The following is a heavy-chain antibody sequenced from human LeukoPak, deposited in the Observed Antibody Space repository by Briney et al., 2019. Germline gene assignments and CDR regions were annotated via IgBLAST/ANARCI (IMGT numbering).Heavy chain of an antibody. CDR3: ARLPELGHNFDY. D-gene: IGHD6-13*01. CDR1: GFTFDDYA. CDR2: ISWNSGSI. Sequence: GGSLRLSCAASGFTFDDYAMHWVRQAPGKGLEWVSGISWNSGSIGYADSVKGRFTISRDNAKNSLYLQMNSLRAEDTAVYYCARLPELGHNFDYWGQGTLVTVSS. J-gene: IGHJ4*02. V-gene: IGHV3-9*01.